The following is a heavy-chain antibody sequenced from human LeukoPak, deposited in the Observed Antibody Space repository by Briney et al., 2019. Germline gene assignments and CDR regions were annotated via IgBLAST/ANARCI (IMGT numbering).Heavy chain of an antibody. Sequence: PSETLSLTCAVYGGSFSGYYWSWIRQPPGKGLEWIGYIYYSGSTNYNPSLKSRVTISVDTSKNQFSLKLSSVTAADTAVYYCARHSIGRGSYFHYWGQGTLVTVSS. V-gene: IGHV4-59*08. J-gene: IGHJ4*02. CDR3: ARHSIGRGSYFHY. CDR2: IYYSGST. D-gene: IGHD1-26*01. CDR1: GGSFSGYY.